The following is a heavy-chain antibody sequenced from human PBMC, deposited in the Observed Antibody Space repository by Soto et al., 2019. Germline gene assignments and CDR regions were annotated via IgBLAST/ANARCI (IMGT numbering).Heavy chain of an antibody. J-gene: IGHJ4*02. CDR1: GYTFTSYG. D-gene: IGHD3-16*01. CDR2: ISAYNGNT. V-gene: IGHV1-18*01. CDR3: GRDFWGGGLGY. Sequence: QVQLVQSGAEVKKPGASVKVSCKASGYTFTSYGISWVRQAPGQGLEWMGWISAYNGNTNYAQKRQGRVTMTTDTATSTAYTGLRSLRSDDTAVYYCGRDFWGGGLGYWGQGTLVTVSS.